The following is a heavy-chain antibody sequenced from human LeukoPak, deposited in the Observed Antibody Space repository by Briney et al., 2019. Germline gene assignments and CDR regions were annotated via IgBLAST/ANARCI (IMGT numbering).Heavy chain of an antibody. V-gene: IGHV3-7*01. CDR1: GFTFSSYW. J-gene: IGHJ3*02. D-gene: IGHD4-23*01. CDR2: IKQDGSEK. CDR3: ARDMWEYGGNARAFDI. Sequence: PGGTLRLSCAASGFTFSSYWMSWVRQAPGKGLEWVANIKQDGSEKYYVDSVKGRFTISRDNAKNSLYLQMNSLRAEDTAVYYCARDMWEYGGNARAFDIWGQGTMVTVSS.